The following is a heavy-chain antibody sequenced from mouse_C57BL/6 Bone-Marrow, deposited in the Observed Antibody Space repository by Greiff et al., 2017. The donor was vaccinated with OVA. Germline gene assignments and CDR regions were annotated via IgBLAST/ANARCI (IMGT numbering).Heavy chain of an antibody. CDR1: GFTFSDYY. CDR3: ARHYYYGSNYWYFDV. D-gene: IGHD1-1*01. V-gene: IGHV5-12*01. Sequence: EVKLMESGGGLVQPGGSLKLSCAASGFTFSDYYMYWVRQTPEKRLEWVAYISTGGGSTYYPDTVKGRFTISRDNAKNTLYLQMSRLKSEDTAMYYCARHYYYGSNYWYFDVWGTGTTVTVSS. J-gene: IGHJ1*03. CDR2: ISTGGGST.